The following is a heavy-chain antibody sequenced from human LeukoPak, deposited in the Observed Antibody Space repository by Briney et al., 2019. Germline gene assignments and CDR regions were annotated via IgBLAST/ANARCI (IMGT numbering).Heavy chain of an antibody. CDR3: ARESPKGFGESMLWAYNWFDP. Sequence: SQTLSLTCTVSGGSISSGGYYWSWIRQHPGKGLEWIGYIYYSGSTYYNPSLKSRVTISVDTSKNQFSLKLSSVTAADTAADTAVYFCARESPKGFGESMLWAYNWFDPWGQGTLVTVSS. J-gene: IGHJ5*02. CDR1: GGSISSGGYY. V-gene: IGHV4-31*03. D-gene: IGHD3-10*01. CDR2: IYYSGST.